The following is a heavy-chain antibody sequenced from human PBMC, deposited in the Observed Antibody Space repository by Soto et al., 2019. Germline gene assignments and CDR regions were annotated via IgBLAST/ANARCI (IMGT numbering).Heavy chain of an antibody. CDR1: GYTFTSYA. V-gene: IGHV1-3*01. CDR2: INAGNGNT. Sequence: ASVKVSCKASGYTFTSYAMHWVRQAPGQRLEWMGWINAGNGNTKYSQKFQGRVTITRDTSASTAYMELSSLRSEDTAVYYCARDPVAGLYYYYGMDLWGQGTTVPVSS. D-gene: IGHD6-19*01. CDR3: ARDPVAGLYYYYGMDL. J-gene: IGHJ6*02.